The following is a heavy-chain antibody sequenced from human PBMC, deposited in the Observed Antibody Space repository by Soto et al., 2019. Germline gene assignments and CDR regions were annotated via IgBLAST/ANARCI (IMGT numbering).Heavy chain of an antibody. CDR3: SRVKAKMTTVIQFEYYYYGMDV. Sequence: ASVKVSCKASGGTFSSYAISWVRQAPGQGLEWMGGIIPIFGTANYAQKFQGGVTITADESTSTAYMELSSLRSEDTAVYYCSRVKAKMTTVIQFEYYYYGMDVWGQGTTVTVSS. D-gene: IGHD4-17*01. CDR1: GGTFSSYA. J-gene: IGHJ6*02. V-gene: IGHV1-69*13. CDR2: IIPIFGTA.